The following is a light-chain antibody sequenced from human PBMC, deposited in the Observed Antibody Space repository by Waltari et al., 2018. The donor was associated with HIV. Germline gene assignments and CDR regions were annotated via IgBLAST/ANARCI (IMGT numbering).Light chain of an antibody. CDR1: QGISSY. J-gene: IGKJ1*01. Sequence: ALRMTQSPSSFSASTGDRVPITCRASQGISSYLAWYQQKPGKAPKLLIYDASTLQSGVPSRFSGSGSGTDFTLTSSCLQSEDFATYYCQHYYTYPPTFGQGTKVEIK. CDR3: QHYYTYPPT. CDR2: DAS. V-gene: IGKV1-8*01.